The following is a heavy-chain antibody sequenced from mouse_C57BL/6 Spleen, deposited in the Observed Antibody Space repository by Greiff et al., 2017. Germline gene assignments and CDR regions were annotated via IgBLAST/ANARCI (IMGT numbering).Heavy chain of an antibody. D-gene: IGHD2-1*01. CDR1: GYTFTSYW. J-gene: IGHJ1*03. V-gene: IGHV1-55*01. CDR2: IYPGSGST. CDR3: ASSLIYYFDV. Sequence: QVQLQQSGAELVKPGASVKMSCKASGYTFTSYWITWVKQRPGQGLEWIGDIYPGSGSTNYNEKFKSKATLTVNTASSTAYMQLSSLTSEDSAVYDCASSLIYYFDVWGTGTTLTVSS.